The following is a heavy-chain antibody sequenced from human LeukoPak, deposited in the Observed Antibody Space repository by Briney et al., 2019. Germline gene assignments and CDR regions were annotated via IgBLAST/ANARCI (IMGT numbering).Heavy chain of an antibody. CDR1: GGSFSGYY. CDR2: INHSGST. CDR3: ARHIVVVVAATGWFDP. J-gene: IGHJ5*02. V-gene: IGHV4-34*01. D-gene: IGHD2-15*01. Sequence: SETLSLTCAVYGGSFSGYYWSWIRQPPGKGLEWIGEINHSGSTNYNPSLKSRVTISVDTSKNQFSLKLSSVTAADTAVYYCARHIVVVVAATGWFDPWGQGTLVTVSS.